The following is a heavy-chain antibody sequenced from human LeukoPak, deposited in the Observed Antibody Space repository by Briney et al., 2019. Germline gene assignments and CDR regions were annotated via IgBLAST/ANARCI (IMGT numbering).Heavy chain of an antibody. V-gene: IGHV3-48*01. CDR2: ISVSGATV. J-gene: IGHJ4*02. CDR1: GFAFSDYS. D-gene: IGHD3-22*01. CDR3: ARDSGSYYDSLDC. Sequence: GGSLRLSCPASGFAFSDYSLNWVRQTPGKGLEWVSYISVSGATVKYADSVKGRFTISRDNGRNSLYLQMNSLRAEDTAVYYCARDSGSYYDSLDCWGQGNLVTVSS.